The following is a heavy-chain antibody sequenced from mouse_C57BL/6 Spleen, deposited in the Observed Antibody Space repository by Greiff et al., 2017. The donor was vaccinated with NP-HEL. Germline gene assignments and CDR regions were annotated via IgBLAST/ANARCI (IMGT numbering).Heavy chain of an antibody. CDR2: INPGSGGT. CDR1: GYAFTNYL. V-gene: IGHV1-54*01. CDR3: ARRGLLWYFDV. J-gene: IGHJ1*03. Sequence: QVQLKQSGAELVRPGTSVKVSCKASGYAFTNYLIEWVKQRPGQGLEWIGVINPGSGGTNYNEKFKGKATLTADKSSSTAYMQLSSLTSEDSAVYFCARRGLLWYFDVWGTGTTVTVSS. D-gene: IGHD3-1*01.